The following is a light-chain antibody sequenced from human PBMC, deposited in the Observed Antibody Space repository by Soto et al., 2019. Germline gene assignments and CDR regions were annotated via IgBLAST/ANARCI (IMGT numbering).Light chain of an antibody. J-gene: IGKJ1*01. CDR2: DAS. Sequence: IVLTQSPGTLSLSPGERATLSCRASRSVSSNLAWYQQKPGQAPRLLIYDASTRATGIPARFSGSGSGTEFTLTISSLQSGDFALYYCQEYNNWPRTFGPGTKVDIK. CDR3: QEYNNWPRT. CDR1: RSVSSN. V-gene: IGKV3-15*01.